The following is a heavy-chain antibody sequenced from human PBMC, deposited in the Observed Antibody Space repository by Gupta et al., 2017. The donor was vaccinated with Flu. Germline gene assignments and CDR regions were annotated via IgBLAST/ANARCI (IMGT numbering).Heavy chain of an antibody. CDR3: VRNRGWQQFDY. Sequence: EEQLVESGGGLVQPGGSLRLYCAVSGFTLRSYWLDWVRQAPGKGLEGVANIAADDSVKNYADSVKGRFTISRDDAKNSLYLQMNSLRAEDTAVYYCVRNRGWQQFDYWGQGALGHRLL. CDR2: IAADDSVK. CDR1: GFTLRSYW. D-gene: IGHD5-24*01. V-gene: IGHV3-7*01. J-gene: IGHJ4*02.